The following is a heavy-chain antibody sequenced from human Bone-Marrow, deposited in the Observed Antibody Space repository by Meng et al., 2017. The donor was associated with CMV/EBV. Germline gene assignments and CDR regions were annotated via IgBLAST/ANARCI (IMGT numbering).Heavy chain of an antibody. CDR3: ARGCVLRFLEWLATGDAFDI. CDR2: MNPNSGNT. J-gene: IGHJ3*02. V-gene: IGHV1-8*01. D-gene: IGHD3-3*01. CDR1: GYTFTSYD. Sequence: ASVKVSCKASGYTFTSYDINWVRQATGQGLEWMGWMNPNSGNTGYAQKFQGRVTMTRNTSISTAYMELSSLRSEDTAVYYCARGCVLRFLEWLATGDAFDIWGQGTMVTVSS.